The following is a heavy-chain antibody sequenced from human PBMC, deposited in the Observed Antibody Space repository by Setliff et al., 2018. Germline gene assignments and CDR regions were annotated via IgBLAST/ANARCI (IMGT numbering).Heavy chain of an antibody. Sequence: ASVKVSCKASGYTFTDYGITWVRQAPGQGLEWMGWISSYSGNAYYAHKLQGRVTMTTDTSTGTAYLELRSLRSDDMAVYYCSRLVRYCTSTSCQGASGVEYWGQGTLVT. CDR3: SRLVRYCTSTSCQGASGVEY. CDR1: GYTFTDYG. V-gene: IGHV1-18*03. CDR2: ISSYSGNA. J-gene: IGHJ4*02. D-gene: IGHD2-8*01.